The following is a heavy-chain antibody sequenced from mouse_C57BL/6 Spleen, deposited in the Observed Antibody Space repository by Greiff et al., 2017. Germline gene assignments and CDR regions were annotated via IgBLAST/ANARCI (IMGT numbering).Heavy chain of an antibody. V-gene: IGHV1-47*01. D-gene: IGHD2-3*01. J-gene: IGHJ3*01. CDR2: FHPYNDDT. CDR3: ARGFDGYSAWFAY. Sequence: VQRVESGAELVKPGASVKMSCKASGYTFTTYPIEWMKQNHGKSLEWIGNFHPYNDDTKYNEKFKGKATLTVEKSSSTVYLEFSRLTSDDSAVYYCARGFDGYSAWFAYWGQGTLVTVSA. CDR1: GYTFTTYP.